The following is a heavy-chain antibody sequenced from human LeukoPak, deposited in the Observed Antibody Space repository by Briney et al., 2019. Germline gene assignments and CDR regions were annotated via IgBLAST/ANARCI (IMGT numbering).Heavy chain of an antibody. Sequence: PSETLSLTCTVSGGSINSYYWTWIRQPPGKGLEWIGYIYFSGSPNYNASLKSRVTISVDTSKNQFSLKLSSVTAADTAVYYCAREPKPMVRGVRGAFDIWGQGTMVTVSS. V-gene: IGHV4-59*01. CDR2: IYFSGSP. D-gene: IGHD3-10*01. J-gene: IGHJ3*02. CDR3: AREPKPMVRGVRGAFDI. CDR1: GGSINSYY.